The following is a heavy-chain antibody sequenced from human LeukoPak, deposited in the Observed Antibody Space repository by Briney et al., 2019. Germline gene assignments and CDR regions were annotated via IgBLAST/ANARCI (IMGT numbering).Heavy chain of an antibody. CDR1: GGSLSSGDYY. D-gene: IGHD2-2*01. J-gene: IGHJ4*02. CDR2: IYYSGST. Sequence: PSETLSLTCTVSGGSLSSGDYYWSWIRQPPGKGLEWIGSIYYSGSTYYNPSLKSRVTISVDTSKNQLSLKLSSVTAADTAVYYCARLSIVVVPAAPLGASYGQGDFDYWGQGTLVTVSS. CDR3: ARLSIVVVPAAPLGASYGQGDFDY. V-gene: IGHV4-39*01.